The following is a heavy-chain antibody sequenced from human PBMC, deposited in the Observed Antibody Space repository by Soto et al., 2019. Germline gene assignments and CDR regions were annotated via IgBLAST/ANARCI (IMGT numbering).Heavy chain of an antibody. CDR3: ARRVGGYSGYDYPHYYFDY. D-gene: IGHD5-12*01. CDR2: IYYSGST. Sequence: PSATLSLTCTVSGGSISSYYWSWIRQPPGKGLEWIGYIYYSGSTNYNPSLKSRVTISVDTSKNQFSLKLSSVTAADTAVYYCARRVGGYSGYDYPHYYFDYWGQGTLVTVSS. CDR1: GGSISSYY. V-gene: IGHV4-59*08. J-gene: IGHJ4*02.